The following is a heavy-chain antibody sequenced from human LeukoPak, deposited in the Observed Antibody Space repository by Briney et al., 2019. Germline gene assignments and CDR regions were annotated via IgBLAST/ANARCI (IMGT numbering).Heavy chain of an antibody. V-gene: IGHV4-34*01. CDR2: INHSGST. J-gene: IGHJ4*02. Sequence: PSETLSLTCAVYGGSFSGYYWSWIRQPPGKGLEWIGEINHSGSTNYNPSLKSRVTISVDTSKNQFSLKLSSVTAADTAVYYCATTTMGRYDFWSGYPPYFDYWGQGTLVTVSS. D-gene: IGHD3-3*01. CDR3: ATTTMGRYDFWSGYPPYFDY. CDR1: GGSFSGYY.